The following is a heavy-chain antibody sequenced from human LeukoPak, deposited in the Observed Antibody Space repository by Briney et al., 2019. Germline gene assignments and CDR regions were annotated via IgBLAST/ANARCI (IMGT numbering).Heavy chain of an antibody. CDR1: GFTFSSYG. D-gene: IGHD6-6*01. J-gene: IGHJ4*02. V-gene: IGHV3-48*01. CDR2: ISSSSNNI. CDR3: ARGGAARPDY. Sequence: GGSLRLSCAASGFTFSSYGMDWVRQPAGKGLEWVSYISSSSNNINYADSVKGRFTVSRDNAKNSLYLQMNSLRAEDTAVYYCARGGAARPDYWGQGTLVTVSS.